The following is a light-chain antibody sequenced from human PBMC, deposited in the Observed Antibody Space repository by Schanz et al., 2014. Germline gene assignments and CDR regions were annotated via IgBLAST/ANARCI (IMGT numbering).Light chain of an antibody. Sequence: QSALTQPPSASGSPGQSVTISCTGTSNDVGGFNSVSWYQQHPGKAPKLMIYDVSDRPSGVSNRFSGSKSGNTASLTISGLQAEDEADYYCSAYVQGRNFVAFGGGTKVTVL. CDR1: SNDVGGFNS. CDR2: DVS. J-gene: IGLJ2*01. V-gene: IGLV2-14*03. CDR3: SAYVQGRNFVA.